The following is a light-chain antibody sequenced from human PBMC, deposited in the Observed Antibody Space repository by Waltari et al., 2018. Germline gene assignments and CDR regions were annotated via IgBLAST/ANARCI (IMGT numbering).Light chain of an antibody. CDR2: DVS. V-gene: IGLV2-14*01. CDR3: SSQSSNDVVL. J-gene: IGLJ2*01. Sequence: QSALTQPASVSGSPGQSVTICCAGTSNDVDGYNSVSWYQEHPGQAPRVIIYDVSDRPSGVSDRFSGSKSGNTASLTISGLQAEDEADYYCSSQSSNDVVLFGGGTKLTVL. CDR1: SNDVDGYNS.